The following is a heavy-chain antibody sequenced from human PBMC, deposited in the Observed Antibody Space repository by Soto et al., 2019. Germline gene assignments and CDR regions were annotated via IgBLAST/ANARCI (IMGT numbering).Heavy chain of an antibody. J-gene: IGHJ4*02. CDR1: GFTFSSYA. CDR2: ISGSGGST. D-gene: IGHD3-10*01. Sequence: PGGSLRLSCAASGFTFSSYAMSWVRQAPGKGLEWVSAISGSGGSTYYADSVKGRFTISRDNSKNTLYLQMNSLRAEDTAVYYCAKNLHRISAYYYGSGSYYESGPFDYWGQGTLVTVSS. V-gene: IGHV3-23*01. CDR3: AKNLHRISAYYYGSGSYYESGPFDY.